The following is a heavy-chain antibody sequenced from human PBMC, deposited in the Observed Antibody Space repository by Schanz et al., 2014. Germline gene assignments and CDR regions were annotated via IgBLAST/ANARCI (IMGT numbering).Heavy chain of an antibody. V-gene: IGHV4-34*01. CDR1: GGSLSGHY. Sequence: QVQLQQWGAGVLKPSETLSLTCVVSGGSLSGHYWSWIRQSPGKGLEWIGEINHSANTTYNPSLKSRVTISVVSSKNQFALSLNSVTAADTAVYYCARSPGDFPGWFDSWGQGTLVTVSS. CDR2: INHSANT. D-gene: IGHD4-17*01. J-gene: IGHJ5*01. CDR3: ARSPGDFPGWFDS.